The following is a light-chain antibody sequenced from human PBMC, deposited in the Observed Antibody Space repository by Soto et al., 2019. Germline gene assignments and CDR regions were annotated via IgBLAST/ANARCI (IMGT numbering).Light chain of an antibody. CDR1: QSVLYTSTNKNY. J-gene: IGKJ4*01. V-gene: IGKV4-1*01. CDR3: QQYYGTPLT. Sequence: IVMTQSPDSLAVSLGERATINCKSSQSVLYTSTNKNYLAWYQQRPGQPPKLLIYWASTRESGVPDRFSGSGSGTDFTLTISSLQAEDVAVYYCQQYYGTPLTFGGGTKVEIK. CDR2: WAS.